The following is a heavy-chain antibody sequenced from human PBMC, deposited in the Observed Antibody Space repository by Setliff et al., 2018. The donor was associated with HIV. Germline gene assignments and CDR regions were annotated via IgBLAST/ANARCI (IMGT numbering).Heavy chain of an antibody. CDR2: IYYSGST. Sequence: PSETLSLTCAVYGGSFSGHYWGWIRQPPGKGLEWIGSIYYSGSTYYNPSLKGRVTLSLDSSKNHLTLKLTSVSAADTGLYYCARGRRLFGSGLAYYWGQGSLVTVSS. V-gene: IGHV4-34*01. J-gene: IGHJ4*02. CDR1: GGSFSGHY. CDR3: ARGRRLFGSGLAYY. D-gene: IGHD3-10*01.